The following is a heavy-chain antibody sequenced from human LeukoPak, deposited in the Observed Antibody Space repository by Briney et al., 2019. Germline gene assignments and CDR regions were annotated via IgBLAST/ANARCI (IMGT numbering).Heavy chain of an antibody. CDR3: ARHVRGGYNYPYFDY. V-gene: IGHV4-59*08. Sequence: SETLSLTCTVSGGSISSYYWSWIRQPPGKGLEWIGYIYYSGSTNYNPSLKSRVTISVDTSKNQFSLKLSSVTAADTAVYYCARHVRGGYNYPYFDYWGQGTLVTVSS. CDR1: GGSISSYY. J-gene: IGHJ4*02. D-gene: IGHD5-12*01. CDR2: IYYSGST.